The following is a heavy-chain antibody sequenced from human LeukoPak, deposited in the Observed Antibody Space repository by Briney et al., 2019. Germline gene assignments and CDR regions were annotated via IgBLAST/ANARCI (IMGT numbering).Heavy chain of an antibody. CDR3: ARVYRSSYWVHYYFDY. CDR1: GGSISSGGYY. J-gene: IGHJ4*02. Sequence: SETLSLTCTVSGGSISSGGYYWRWIRQHPGKGLEWIGYIYYSGSTYYNPSLKSRVTISVDTSKNQFSLKLSSVTAADTAVYYCARVYRSSYWVHYYFDYWGQGTLVTVSS. D-gene: IGHD4-11*01. CDR2: IYYSGST. V-gene: IGHV4-31*03.